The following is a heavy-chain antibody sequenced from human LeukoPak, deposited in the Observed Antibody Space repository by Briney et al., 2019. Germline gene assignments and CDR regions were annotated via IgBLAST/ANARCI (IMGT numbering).Heavy chain of an antibody. CDR2: ISGDGGST. CDR3: AKGLYPKGLVTVYYYYGMDV. D-gene: IGHD3/OR15-3a*01. CDR1: GFTFDDYA. Sequence: GGSLRLSCAASGFTFDDYAMHWVRQAPGKGLEWVSLISGDGGSTYYADSVKGRFTISRDNSKNSLYLQMNSLRTEDTALYYCAKGLYPKGLVTVYYYYGMDVWGQGTTVTVSS. J-gene: IGHJ6*02. V-gene: IGHV3-43*02.